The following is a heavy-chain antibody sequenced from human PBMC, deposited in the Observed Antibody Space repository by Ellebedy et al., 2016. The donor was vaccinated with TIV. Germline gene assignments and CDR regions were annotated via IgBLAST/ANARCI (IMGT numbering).Heavy chain of an antibody. CDR2: ISDTGGYI. D-gene: IGHD6-19*01. CDR1: GFSFSTYS. CDR3: AKAARGIPVAGTYNYYGMDV. J-gene: IGHJ6*02. Sequence: GGSLRLSCAASGFSFSTYSMNWVRQAPGKGLEWISAISDTGGYIYYPDSDSVKGRFTVSRDNSKNTLYLQMNSLRADDTAVYYCAKAARGIPVAGTYNYYGMDVWGRGTTVTVSS. V-gene: IGHV3-21*01.